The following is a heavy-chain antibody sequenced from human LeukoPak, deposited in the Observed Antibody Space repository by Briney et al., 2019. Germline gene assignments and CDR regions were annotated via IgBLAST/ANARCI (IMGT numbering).Heavy chain of an antibody. CDR3: ATSPLWGATGTDY. Sequence: GGSLRLSCAASGFTFSSYAMSWVRQAPGKGLEWVSAISDSGGSTYYVDSVKGRFTISRDNSKITLYLQMNSLRAEDTAVYYCATSPLWGATGTDYWGQGTLVTVSS. V-gene: IGHV3-23*01. CDR2: ISDSGGST. CDR1: GFTFSSYA. J-gene: IGHJ4*02. D-gene: IGHD1-1*01.